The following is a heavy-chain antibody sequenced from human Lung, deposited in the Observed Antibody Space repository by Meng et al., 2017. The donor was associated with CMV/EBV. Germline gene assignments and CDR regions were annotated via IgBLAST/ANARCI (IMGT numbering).Heavy chain of an antibody. V-gene: IGHV3-21*01. J-gene: IGHJ4*02. CDR1: GFTFSSYA. CDR3: ARDLLGTRDYFDS. D-gene: IGHD7-27*01. CDR2: ISSSSTFK. Sequence: GESXKISXAASGFTFSSYAMNWVRQAPGKGLEWVPSISSSSTFKHYADSMKGRFTISRDNTKNSFYLQMSGLRAEDTALYYCARDLLGTRDYFDSWGQGTLVTVSS.